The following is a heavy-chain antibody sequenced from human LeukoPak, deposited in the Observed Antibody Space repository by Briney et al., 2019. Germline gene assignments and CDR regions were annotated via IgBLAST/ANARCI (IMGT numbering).Heavy chain of an antibody. CDR2: IYTSGST. V-gene: IGHV4-4*09. CDR3: ARLGGSRGRDGYNYDYYYYMDV. CDR1: GGSISSYY. J-gene: IGHJ6*03. D-gene: IGHD5-24*01. Sequence: SETLSLTCTVSGGSISSYYWSWIRQPPGKGLEWIGYIYTSGSTNYNPSLKSRVTISVDTSKNQFSLKLSSVTAADTAVYYCARLGGSRGRDGYNYDYYYYMDVWGKGTTFTVSS.